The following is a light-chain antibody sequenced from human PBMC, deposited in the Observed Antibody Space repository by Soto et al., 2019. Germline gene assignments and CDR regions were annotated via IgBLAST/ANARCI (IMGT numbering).Light chain of an antibody. CDR2: KAS. J-gene: IGKJ4*01. V-gene: IGKV1-5*03. Sequence: DIQMTQSPSTLSASVGDRVTITCRASQSISSWLAWYQQKPGKAPKLLISKASTLESGVPSRFSGRGSGTEFTLTISNLQPDDLATYYCQQCYSYSLTFGGGTKVEIK. CDR1: QSISSW. CDR3: QQCYSYSLT.